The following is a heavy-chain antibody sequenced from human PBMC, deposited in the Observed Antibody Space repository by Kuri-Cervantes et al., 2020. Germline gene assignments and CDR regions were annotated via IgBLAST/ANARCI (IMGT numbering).Heavy chain of an antibody. CDR2: INPSGGST. CDR3: ARGGRYCSSTSCYRNWFDP. J-gene: IGHJ5*02. D-gene: IGHD2-2*01. CDR1: GYTFTSYY. Sequence: ASVKVSCKASGYTFTSYYMHWVRQAPGQGLEWMGIINPSGGSTSYAQKFQGRVTMTTDTSTSTAYMELRSLRSDDTAVYYCARGGRYCSSTSCYRNWFDPWGQGTLVTVSS. V-gene: IGHV1-46*01.